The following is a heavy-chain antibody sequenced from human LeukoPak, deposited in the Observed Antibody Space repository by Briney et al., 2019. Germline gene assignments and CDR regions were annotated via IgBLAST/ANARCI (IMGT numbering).Heavy chain of an antibody. CDR1: GFTVSSNY. J-gene: IGHJ4*02. D-gene: IGHD2-2*01. Sequence: GGSLRLSCAASGFTVSSNYMSWVRQAPGKGLEWVSVIYSGGSTYYADSVKGRFTISRDNSKNTLYLQMNSLRAEDTAVYYCAKDAIVVVPAYPDYWGQGTLVTVSS. CDR2: IYSGGST. V-gene: IGHV3-53*05. CDR3: AKDAIVVVPAYPDY.